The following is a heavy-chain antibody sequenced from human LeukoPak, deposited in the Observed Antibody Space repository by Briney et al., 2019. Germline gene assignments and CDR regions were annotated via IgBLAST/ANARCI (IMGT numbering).Heavy chain of an antibody. J-gene: IGHJ6*02. V-gene: IGHV3-23*01. CDR3: ANTVVRGSYNMDV. D-gene: IGHD3-10*01. Sequence: EAGGSLRLSCAASGFTFTSYAMTWVRQAPGKGLEWVSGISNSGGSTYYANSVKGRFTISRDNSKSTLYLQLSSLRAEDTAVYYCANTVVRGSYNMDVWGQGTTVTVSS. CDR2: ISNSGGST. CDR1: GFTFTSYA.